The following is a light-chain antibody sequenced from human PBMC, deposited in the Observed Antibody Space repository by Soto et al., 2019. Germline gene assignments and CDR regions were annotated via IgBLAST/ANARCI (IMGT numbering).Light chain of an antibody. CDR1: QSVSSN. V-gene: IGKV3-15*01. CDR2: GAS. J-gene: IGKJ5*01. Sequence: EIVMKPSPGTLSVAPGERATLSCRASQSVSSNLAWYQQKPGQAPRLLIYGASTRATGIPARFSGSGSGTEFTLTISSLQSEDFAVYYCQQYNNWLITFGQGTRLEIK. CDR3: QQYNNWLIT.